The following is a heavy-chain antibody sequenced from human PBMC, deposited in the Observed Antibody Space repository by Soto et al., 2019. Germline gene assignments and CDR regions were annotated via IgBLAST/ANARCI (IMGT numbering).Heavy chain of an antibody. D-gene: IGHD6-19*01. CDR3: ARGSGMAVVDP. V-gene: IGHV1-3*05. CDR1: GYTFTSYA. Sequence: QVQLVQSGAEEKKPGASVKVSCKASGYTFTSYAMHWVRQAPGQRLEWMGWINAGNGNTKYSQKFQGRVTITRDTAASTAYMELSSLRSEDTAVYYCARGSGMAVVDPWGQGTLVTVSS. J-gene: IGHJ5*02. CDR2: INAGNGNT.